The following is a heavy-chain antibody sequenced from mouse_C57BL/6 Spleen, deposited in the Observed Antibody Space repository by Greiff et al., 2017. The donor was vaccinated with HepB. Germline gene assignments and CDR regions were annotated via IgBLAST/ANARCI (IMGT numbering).Heavy chain of an antibody. CDR2: IYPGDGYT. D-gene: IGHD2-4*01. Sequence: QVQLQQSGPELVKPGASVKISCKASGYAFSSSWMNWVKQRPGKGLEWIGRIYPGDGYTNYNGKFKGKATLTADKSSSTAYMQLSSLTSEDSAVYFCASGNDYDGFPWFAYWGQGTLVTVSA. J-gene: IGHJ3*01. CDR1: GYAFSSSW. V-gene: IGHV1-82*01. CDR3: ASGNDYDGFPWFAY.